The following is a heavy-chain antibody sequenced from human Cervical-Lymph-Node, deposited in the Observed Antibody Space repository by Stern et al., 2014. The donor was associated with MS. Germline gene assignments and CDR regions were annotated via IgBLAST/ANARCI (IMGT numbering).Heavy chain of an antibody. CDR3: ARELSGMYGMDV. D-gene: IGHD1-1*01. V-gene: IGHV4-31*03. Sequence: QVQLQESGPGLVKPSQTLSLTCTVSGGSINNGDYYWSWVSQLPGKGLVWLGYIYYSEATYYHPTLKGRLTISVDTSKRHFSLKLTSFTAADTAVYYCARELSGMYGMDVWGQGTTVTVSS. J-gene: IGHJ6*02. CDR2: IYYSEAT. CDR1: GGSINNGDYY.